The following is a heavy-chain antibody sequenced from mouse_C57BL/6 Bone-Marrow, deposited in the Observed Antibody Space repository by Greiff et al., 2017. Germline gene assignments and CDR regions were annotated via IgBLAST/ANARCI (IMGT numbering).Heavy chain of an antibody. V-gene: IGHV1-81*01. D-gene: IGHD1-1*01. CDR1: GYTFTSYG. CDR2: IYPRRGNT. CDR3: ARENYYGSSSYYFDY. Sequence: QVQLKQSGAELARPGASVKLSCKASGYTFTSYGISWVKQRTGQGLEWIGEIYPRRGNTYYNEKFKGKATLTADKSSSTAYMELRSLTSEDSAVYFCARENYYGSSSYYFDYWGQGTTLTVSS. J-gene: IGHJ2*01.